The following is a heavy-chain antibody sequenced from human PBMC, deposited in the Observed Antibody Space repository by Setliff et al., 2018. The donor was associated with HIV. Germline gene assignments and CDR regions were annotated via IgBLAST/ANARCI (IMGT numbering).Heavy chain of an antibody. Sequence: GGSLRLSCAASGFTFSNYVINWVRQAPGKGLEWISGISGSGINSYYADSVKGRFTISRDNSKNTVYLQMNSLRAEDTAVYYCAKTSNTGYLFCSDYWGQGTLVNVS. CDR3: AKTSNTGYLFCSDY. J-gene: IGHJ4*02. CDR1: GFTFSNYV. D-gene: IGHD3-9*01. CDR2: ISGSGINS. V-gene: IGHV3-23*01.